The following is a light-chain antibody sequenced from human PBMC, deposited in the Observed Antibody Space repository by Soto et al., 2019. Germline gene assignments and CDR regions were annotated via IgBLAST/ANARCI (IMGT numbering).Light chain of an antibody. CDR3: QQALT. CDR2: GAS. V-gene: IGKV3D-7*01. Sequence: VLTQSPASLSLSPGGRAILSCRASQTVSRHYVAWYQKKHGQPPRLLIYGASTRATGVPDRFSGSGSGADFTLTIRSLQPEDFGVYYCQQALTFGGGTTVE. J-gene: IGKJ4*01. CDR1: QTVSRHY.